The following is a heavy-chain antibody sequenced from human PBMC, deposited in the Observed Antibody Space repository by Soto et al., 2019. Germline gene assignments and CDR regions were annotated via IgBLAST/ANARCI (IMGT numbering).Heavy chain of an antibody. CDR1: GGSISSSNW. J-gene: IGHJ4*02. Sequence: PSETLSLTCAVSGGSISSSNWWSWVRQPPGKGLEWIGGIYHSGSTNYNPSLKSRVTISVDKSKNQFSLKLNSVTAADTAVYYCAGRAPPNYFDYWGQGNMVTVSS. CDR2: IYHSGST. V-gene: IGHV4-4*02. CDR3: AGRAPPNYFDY.